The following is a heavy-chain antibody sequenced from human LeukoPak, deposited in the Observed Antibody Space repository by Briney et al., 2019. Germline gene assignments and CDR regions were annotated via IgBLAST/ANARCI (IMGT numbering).Heavy chain of an antibody. CDR1: GGTFSSYA. CDR3: ARDRKIGAGFRYNWFDP. D-gene: IGHD3-22*01. Sequence: ASVKVSCKASGGTFSSYAISWVRQAPGQGLEWIGGIIPIFGTANYAQKFQGRVTITADESTSTAYMELSRLRSDDTAVYYCARDRKIGAGFRYNWFDPWGQGTLVTVSS. CDR2: IIPIFGTA. V-gene: IGHV1-69*13. J-gene: IGHJ5*02.